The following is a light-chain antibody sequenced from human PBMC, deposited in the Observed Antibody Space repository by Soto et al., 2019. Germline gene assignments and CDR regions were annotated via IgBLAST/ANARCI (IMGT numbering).Light chain of an antibody. V-gene: IGKV3-20*01. CDR2: GAS. CDR1: QSVSSNY. J-gene: IGKJ3*01. Sequence: EIVLTQSPGTLSLSPGERATLSCRASQSVSSNYLAWYQQRPGQAPRLLIFGASYRATGIPDRFSGSGSGSDFTLTISRLEPEDCAVYYCQHYGSSPPEFTFGPGTRVDSK. CDR3: QHYGSSPPEFT.